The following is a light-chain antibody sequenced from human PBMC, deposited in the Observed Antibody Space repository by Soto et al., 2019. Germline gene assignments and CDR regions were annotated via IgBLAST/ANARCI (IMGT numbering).Light chain of an antibody. V-gene: IGLV2-11*01. CDR3: CSYAGSYSYA. CDR2: DVN. Sequence: QSALTQPASLSGSPGQSITISCTGTSSDVGSYNLVSWYQQHPGKAPKLMIYDVNKRPSGVPDRFSGSKSGSTASLTISGLQAEDEADYYCCSYAGSYSYAFATGTKLTVL. CDR1: SSDVGSYNL. J-gene: IGLJ1*01.